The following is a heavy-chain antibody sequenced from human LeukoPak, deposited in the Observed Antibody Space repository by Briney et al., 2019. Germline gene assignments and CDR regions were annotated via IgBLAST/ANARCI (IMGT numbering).Heavy chain of an antibody. D-gene: IGHD4-23*01. CDR3: AKAPRYGGNTVHFDY. J-gene: IGHJ4*02. CDR1: GGSFSGYY. Sequence: PSETLSLTCAVYGGSFSGYYWSWIRQPPGKGLEWIGEINHSGSTNYNPSLKSRVTISVDTSKNQFSLKLSSVTAADTAVYYCAKAPRYGGNTVHFDYWGQGTLVTVSS. V-gene: IGHV4-34*01. CDR2: INHSGST.